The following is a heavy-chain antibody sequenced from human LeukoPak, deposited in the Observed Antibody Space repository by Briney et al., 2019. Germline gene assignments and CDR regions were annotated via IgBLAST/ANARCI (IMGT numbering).Heavy chain of an antibody. CDR1: GFTFDDYA. CDR2: ISWDGGST. V-gene: IGHV3-43D*03. J-gene: IGHJ6*03. Sequence: PGGSLRLSCAASGFTFDDYAMHWVRQAPGKGLEWVSLISWDGGSTYYADSVKGRFTISRDNSKNSLYLQMNSLRAEDTALYYCAKGSPLDGLYYYYYYMDVWGKGTTVTVSS. CDR3: AKGSPLDGLYYYYYYMDV. D-gene: IGHD1-26*01.